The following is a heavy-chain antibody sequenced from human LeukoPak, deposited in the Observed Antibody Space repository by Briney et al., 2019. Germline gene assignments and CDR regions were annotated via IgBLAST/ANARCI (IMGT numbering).Heavy chain of an antibody. CDR2: IIPIFGTA. CDR3: ARDADPYYYYDSSGYYPNWFDP. D-gene: IGHD3-22*01. CDR1: GYTFTGYY. V-gene: IGHV1-69*05. J-gene: IGHJ5*02. Sequence: SVKVSCKASGYTFTGYYMHWVRQAPGQGLEWMGGIIPIFGTANYAQKFQGRVTITTDESTSTAYMELSSLRSEDTAVYYCARDADPYYYYDSSGYYPNWFDPWGQGTLVTVSS.